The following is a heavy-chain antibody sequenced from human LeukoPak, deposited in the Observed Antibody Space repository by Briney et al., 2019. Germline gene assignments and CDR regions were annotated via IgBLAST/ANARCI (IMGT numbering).Heavy chain of an antibody. CDR1: GYTLTELS. J-gene: IGHJ4*02. CDR3: ATIPFDSSGYYFDY. Sequence: ASVKVSCKVSGYTLTELSMHWVRQAPGKGLEWMGGFDPEDGETIYAQKFQGRVTMTEDTSTDTAYMELSSLRFEDTAVYYCATIPFDSSGYYFDYWGQGTLVTVSS. CDR2: FDPEDGET. V-gene: IGHV1-24*01. D-gene: IGHD3-22*01.